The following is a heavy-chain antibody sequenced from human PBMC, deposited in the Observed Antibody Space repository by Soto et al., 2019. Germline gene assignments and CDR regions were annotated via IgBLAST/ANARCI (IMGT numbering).Heavy chain of an antibody. Sequence: GESLKISCKGSGYSFSNYWIGWVRQTPGKGLEWMGIIFPDGSDTRYSPSLQGQVTISADRSISTAYLQWSSLKASDTAIYYCARRSVYGPGNYDFWGLGTLVTVS. CDR2: IFPDGSDT. V-gene: IGHV5-51*01. J-gene: IGHJ4*02. CDR3: ARRSVYGPGNYDF. CDR1: GYSFSNYW. D-gene: IGHD3-10*01.